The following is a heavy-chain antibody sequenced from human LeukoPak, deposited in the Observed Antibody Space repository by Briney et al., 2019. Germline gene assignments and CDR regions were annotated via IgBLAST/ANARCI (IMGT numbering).Heavy chain of an antibody. J-gene: IGHJ6*03. CDR2: IRYDGSNK. D-gene: IGHD3-10*01. Sequence: GGSLRLSCAASGFTFSSYWMHWVRQAPGKGLEWVAFIRYDGSNKYYADSVKGRFTISRDNSKNTLYLQMNSLRAEDTAVYYYAKDLGWFGEAYYYYMDVWGKGTTVTISS. V-gene: IGHV3-30*02. CDR3: AKDLGWFGEAYYYYMDV. CDR1: GFTFSSYW.